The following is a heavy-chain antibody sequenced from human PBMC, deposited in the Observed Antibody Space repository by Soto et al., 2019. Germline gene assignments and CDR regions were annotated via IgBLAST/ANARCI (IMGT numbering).Heavy chain of an antibody. J-gene: IGHJ4*02. Sequence: GGSLRLSCAASGFTFSSYAMHWVRQAPGKGLEWVAVISYDGSNKYYADSVKGRFTISRDNSKNTLYLQMNSLRAEDTAVYYCARPSGVYDIFLRGDYWGQGTLVTVSS. CDR2: ISYDGSNK. D-gene: IGHD3-22*01. CDR3: ARPSGVYDIFLRGDY. V-gene: IGHV3-30-3*01. CDR1: GFTFSSYA.